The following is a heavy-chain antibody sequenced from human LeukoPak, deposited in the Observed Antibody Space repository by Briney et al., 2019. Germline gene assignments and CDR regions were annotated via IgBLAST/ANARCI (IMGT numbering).Heavy chain of an antibody. V-gene: IGHV3-23*01. CDR1: GFILSNHA. Sequence: GGSLRLSCAASGFILSNHAMSWVRQAPGKGLQWIAVSSGSGRTIEYEDSVKGRFTISRDNSKNTLSLQMNSLRAEDTAIYYCTKNVMVKGYIDYWGQGTVVTVSS. D-gene: IGHD5-18*01. CDR2: SSGSGRTI. J-gene: IGHJ4*02. CDR3: TKNVMVKGYIDY.